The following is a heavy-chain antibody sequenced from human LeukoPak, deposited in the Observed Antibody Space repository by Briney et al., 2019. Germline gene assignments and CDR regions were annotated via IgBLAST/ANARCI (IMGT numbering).Heavy chain of an antibody. CDR2: IYYSGST. V-gene: IGHV4-59*12. Sequence: SETLSLTCTVSGGSISCYYWSWIRQPPGKGLEWIGYIYYSGSTNYNPSLKSRVTISVDTSKNHLSLNLSSVTAADTAVYYCARMYYDDVWGSYRTPYGMDVWGQGTTVTVSS. CDR3: ARMYYDDVWGSYRTPYGMDV. J-gene: IGHJ6*02. CDR1: GGSISCYY. D-gene: IGHD3-16*02.